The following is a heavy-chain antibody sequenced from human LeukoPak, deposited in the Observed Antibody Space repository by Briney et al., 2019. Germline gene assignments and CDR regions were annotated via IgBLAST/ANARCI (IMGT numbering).Heavy chain of an antibody. V-gene: IGHV3-23*01. CDR2: ISGSGGST. CDR1: GFTFSNYA. CDR3: AKDPLRYYDSPGENWFDP. D-gene: IGHD3-22*01. Sequence: GGSLRLSCAASGFTFSNYALSWVRQTPGKGLEWVSAISGSGGSTYYADSVKGRFTIARDNSKNTLYLQMNSLRAEDTALYYCAKDPLRYYDSPGENWFDPWGQGTLVTVSS. J-gene: IGHJ5*02.